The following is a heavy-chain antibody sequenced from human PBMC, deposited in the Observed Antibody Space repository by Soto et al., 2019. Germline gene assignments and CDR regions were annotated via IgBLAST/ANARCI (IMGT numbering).Heavy chain of an antibody. V-gene: IGHV3-33*01. CDR2: ISNDENIK. CDR3: ARGLRGVLDY. CDR1: GFNFGNFG. D-gene: IGHD5-12*01. Sequence: PVGSLRLSCVASGFNFGNFGMHWVRQAPGKGLEWLTVISNDENIKQDSVRGRFAIARDNSKNKLYLHLTSLRAEDTAIYYCARGLRGVLDYWGQGTLVTVSS. J-gene: IGHJ4*02.